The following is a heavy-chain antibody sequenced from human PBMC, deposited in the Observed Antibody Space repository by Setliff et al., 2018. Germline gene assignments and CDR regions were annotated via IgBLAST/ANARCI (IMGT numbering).Heavy chain of an antibody. Sequence: SETLSLTCIVSGASISSDGYYWSWIRQHPGKGLEWIGYIYYNGNTYYNPSLKSRVTISLDTSQNQFSLELSSVTAADTAVYYCARSRTIAVKGGVFAVWGRGTLVTVSS. D-gene: IGHD6-19*01. J-gene: IGHJ2*01. CDR3: ARSRTIAVKGGVFAV. CDR1: GASISSDGYY. V-gene: IGHV4-31*03. CDR2: IYYNGNT.